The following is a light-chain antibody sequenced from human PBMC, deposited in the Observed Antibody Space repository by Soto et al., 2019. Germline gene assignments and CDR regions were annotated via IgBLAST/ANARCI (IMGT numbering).Light chain of an antibody. J-gene: IGKJ1*01. CDR1: QSVRSSY. V-gene: IGKV3-15*01. Sequence: EIVLTQSPDTLSLSPGESATLSCRASQSVRSSYLAWYQQTPGQTPRLLIYGASTRATGIPARFSGSGSGTEFTLTTSSLQSEDFAVYYCQQYNNWPRTVGKGTKVDIK. CDR3: QQYNNWPRT. CDR2: GAS.